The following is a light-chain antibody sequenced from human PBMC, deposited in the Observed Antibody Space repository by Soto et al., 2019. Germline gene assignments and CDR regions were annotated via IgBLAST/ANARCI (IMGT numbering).Light chain of an antibody. Sequence: DIQMTQSPSSLSASVGDRVTITCQASQDIKKYLNWYQQKPGKAPNLLIYGASNLETGVPSRFSGSGSGTDFNFTITSLQPEDFATYYCQQCDSLPLTFGQGTKLEIK. CDR3: QQCDSLPLT. CDR1: QDIKKY. V-gene: IGKV1-33*01. CDR2: GAS. J-gene: IGKJ2*01.